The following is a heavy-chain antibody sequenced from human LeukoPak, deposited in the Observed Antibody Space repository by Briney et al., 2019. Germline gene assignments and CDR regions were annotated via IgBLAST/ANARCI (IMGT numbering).Heavy chain of an antibody. CDR3: AKDVLLWFGERYNWFDP. J-gene: IGHJ5*02. CDR2: IYYSGST. CDR1: GGSISSGGYY. Sequence: SETLSLTCTVSGGSISSGGYYWSWIRQHPGKGLEWIGYIYYSGSTYYNPSLKSRVTISVDTSKNQFSLKLSSVTAADTAVYYCAKDVLLWFGERYNWFDPWGQGTLVTVSS. D-gene: IGHD3-10*01. V-gene: IGHV4-31*03.